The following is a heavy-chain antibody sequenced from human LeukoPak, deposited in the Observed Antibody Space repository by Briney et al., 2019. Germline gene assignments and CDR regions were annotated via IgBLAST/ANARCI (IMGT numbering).Heavy chain of an antibody. D-gene: IGHD3-10*02. CDR3: AELGITMIGGV. CDR1: GFSFDDYA. V-gene: IGHV3-9*01. Sequence: GRSLRLSCAASGFSFDDYAMQWVRQAPGKGLEWVSGINWNSGDIGYGDSVKGRFTISRDNSKKTLYLQMNSLRAEDTAVYYCAELGITMIGGVWGKGTTVTISS. J-gene: IGHJ6*04. CDR2: INWNSGDI.